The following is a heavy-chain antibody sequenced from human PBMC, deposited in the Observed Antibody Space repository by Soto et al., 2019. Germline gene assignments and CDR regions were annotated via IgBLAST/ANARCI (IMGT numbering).Heavy chain of an antibody. J-gene: IGHJ4*02. V-gene: IGHV3-53*01. D-gene: IGHD6-13*01. CDR3: ARVAYSSSWYYFDY. Sequence: EVQVVEAGGGLIQPGGSLRLSCAASGFTVSSNYMSWVRQAPGKGLEWVSVIYSGGSTYYADSVKGRFTISRDNSKNTLYLQMNSLRAEDTAVYYCARVAYSSSWYYFDYWGQGTLVTVSS. CDR1: GFTVSSNY. CDR2: IYSGGST.